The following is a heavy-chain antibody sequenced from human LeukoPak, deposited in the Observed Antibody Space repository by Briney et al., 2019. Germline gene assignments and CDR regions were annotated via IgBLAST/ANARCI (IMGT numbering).Heavy chain of an antibody. V-gene: IGHV4-61*02. J-gene: IGHJ6*02. Sequence: SQTLSLTCTVSGGSISSGSYYWSWIRQPAGKGLEWIGRIYTSGSTNYNPSLKSRVTISVDTSKNQLSLKLSTVTAADTAVYYCARSGIAVAGTPPSYYYYYGMDVWGPGTTVTVSS. CDR3: ARSGIAVAGTPPSYYYYYGMDV. D-gene: IGHD6-19*01. CDR1: GGSISSGSYY. CDR2: IYTSGST.